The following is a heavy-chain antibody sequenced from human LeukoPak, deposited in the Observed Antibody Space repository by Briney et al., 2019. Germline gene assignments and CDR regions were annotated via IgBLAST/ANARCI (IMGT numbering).Heavy chain of an antibody. CDR1: GFTFSSYE. D-gene: IGHD3-16*02. Sequence: PGGSLRLSCAASGFTFSSYEMNWVRQAPGKGLEWVSYISSSGSTIYYADSVKGRLTISRDNAKNSLYLQMNSLRAEDTAVYYCARDPSWDYVWGSYRYPTGYWGQGTLVTVSS. CDR2: ISSSGSTI. CDR3: ARDPSWDYVWGSYRYPTGY. V-gene: IGHV3-48*03. J-gene: IGHJ4*02.